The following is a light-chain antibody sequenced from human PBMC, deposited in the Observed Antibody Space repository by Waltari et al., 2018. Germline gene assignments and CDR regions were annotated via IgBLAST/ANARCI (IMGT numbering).Light chain of an antibody. Sequence: DIVMTQSPESLAVSLGERATINCKSSESVLYSSNNKNHLAWYQQKPGQPPKLLLYRASTRKSGVPDRFSGSGSETDFTLTVTSLQAEDVAVYYCQQYYSTPLTFGGGTKVEIK. CDR3: QQYYSTPLT. CDR1: ESVLYSSNNKNH. CDR2: RAS. J-gene: IGKJ4*01. V-gene: IGKV4-1*01.